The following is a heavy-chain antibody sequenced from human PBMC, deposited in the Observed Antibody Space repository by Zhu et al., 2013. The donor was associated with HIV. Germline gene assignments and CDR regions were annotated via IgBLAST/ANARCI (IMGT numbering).Heavy chain of an antibody. D-gene: IGHD6-13*01. CDR1: GATFRTYA. CDR2: IIPVFGTA. J-gene: IGHJ3*02. V-gene: IGHV1-69*01. Sequence: QVQLVQSGAEVKKPGSSVKVSCKASGATFRTYAVSWVRQAPGQGLEWLGGIIPVFGTANYAQKFQGRVTITADESTSTAYMELGSLRSEDTAVYYCAREAGYPGAFDIWGQGTMVTVSS. CDR3: AREAGYPGAFDI.